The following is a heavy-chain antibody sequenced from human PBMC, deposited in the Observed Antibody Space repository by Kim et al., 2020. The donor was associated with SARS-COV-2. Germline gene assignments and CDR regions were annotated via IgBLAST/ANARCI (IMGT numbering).Heavy chain of an antibody. D-gene: IGHD1-26*01. Sequence: ASVKVSCKASGYTFTSYFMHWVRQAPGQGLEWMGIINTSDGITNYAQKFQGRVTMTRDTSTSTVYMGLSSLRSEDTAVYYCTKYSGRNPFDYWGQGTLVTVSS. J-gene: IGHJ4*02. CDR2: INTSDGIT. CDR3: TKYSGRNPFDY. CDR1: GYTFTSYF. V-gene: IGHV1-46*01.